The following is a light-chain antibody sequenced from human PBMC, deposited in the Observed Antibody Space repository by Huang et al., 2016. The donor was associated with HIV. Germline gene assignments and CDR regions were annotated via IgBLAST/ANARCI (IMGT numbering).Light chain of an antibody. CDR2: AAS. V-gene: IGKV3-15*01. CDR3: QQYNNWPRT. CDR1: QSVSSN. J-gene: IGKJ1*01. Sequence: EIVMTQSPATLSVSPGERATLSCRASQSVSSNLAWYQQKPGQAPRLRIYAASTRATGIPARFSGSGSGTEFTRTISSLQSEDFAVYYCQQYNNWPRTFGQGTKVEIK.